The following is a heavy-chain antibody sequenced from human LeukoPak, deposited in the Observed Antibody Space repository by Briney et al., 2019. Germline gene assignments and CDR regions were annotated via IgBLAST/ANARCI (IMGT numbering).Heavy chain of an antibody. V-gene: IGHV3-30*03. CDR2: ISYDGVNK. CDR1: GLTFNSKG. Sequence: GRSLRLSCAASGLTFNSKGMHWVRQAPGKGLEWVAVISYDGVNKYYADSVKGRFTISRDNSKNTLYLQMNSLRPEDTAVYYCAREQDPFAMVTTPMDYWGQGTLVTVSS. CDR3: AREQDPFAMVTTPMDY. J-gene: IGHJ4*02. D-gene: IGHD5-18*01.